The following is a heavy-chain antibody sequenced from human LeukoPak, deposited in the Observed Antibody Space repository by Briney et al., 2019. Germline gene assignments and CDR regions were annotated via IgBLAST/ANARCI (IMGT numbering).Heavy chain of an antibody. Sequence: GGSLRLSCAASGFTFSSYVMHWVRQAPGKGLDWVAGISYDGSNKFYAASVKGRFTISRDTSNNTLYLQMNSLRAEDTAVYCCARERPGTYYFDYWGQGTLVTVSS. V-gene: IGHV3-30*04. CDR1: GFTFSSYV. CDR3: ARERPGTYYFDY. CDR2: ISYDGSNK. D-gene: IGHD1/OR15-1a*01. J-gene: IGHJ4*02.